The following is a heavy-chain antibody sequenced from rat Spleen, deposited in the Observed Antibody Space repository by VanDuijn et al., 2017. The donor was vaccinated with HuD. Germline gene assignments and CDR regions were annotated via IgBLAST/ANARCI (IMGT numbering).Heavy chain of an antibody. V-gene: IGHV5-20*01. CDR2: ISYDGGST. J-gene: IGHJ3*01. CDR1: GFTFSNYG. Sequence: EVQLVESGGGLVQPGRSMKLSCAASGFTFSNYGMAWVRQAPKKGLEWVAYISYDGGSTYYRDPVKGRFTISRDNAKSTLYLQMDSLRSEDTATYYCGRGRDWFAYWGQGTLVTVSS. CDR3: GRGRDWFAY. D-gene: IGHD4-3*01.